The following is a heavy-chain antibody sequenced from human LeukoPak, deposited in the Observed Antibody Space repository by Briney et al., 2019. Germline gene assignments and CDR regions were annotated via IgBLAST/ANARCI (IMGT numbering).Heavy chain of an antibody. D-gene: IGHD5-18*01. CDR3: VRDGYSYGFMLAFDI. J-gene: IGHJ3*02. CDR1: GFTFSVYW. CDR2: INSDGSST. Sequence: GGSLRLSCAASGFTFSVYWMHWVRQAPGKWMVWVSRINSDGSSTSYTDSVKGRFTISRDRDKNTLYLQMNSLRAEDTAVYYCVRDGYSYGFMLAFDIWGLGTRVTVSS. V-gene: IGHV3-74*01.